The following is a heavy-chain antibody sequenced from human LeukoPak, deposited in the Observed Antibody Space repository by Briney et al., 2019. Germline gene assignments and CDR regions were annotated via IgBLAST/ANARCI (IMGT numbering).Heavy chain of an antibody. V-gene: IGHV3-48*02. Sequence: GGSLRLYCAASGFTFSSYSMNWVRQAPGKGLEWVSYISSGSSSIHYADSVKGRITISRDNAKNSLYLQMNSLRDEDTAVYYCARDHNYAFDYWGQGTLVTLSS. CDR3: ARDHNYAFDY. J-gene: IGHJ4*02. CDR1: GFTFSSYS. CDR2: ISSGSSSI. D-gene: IGHD5-18*01.